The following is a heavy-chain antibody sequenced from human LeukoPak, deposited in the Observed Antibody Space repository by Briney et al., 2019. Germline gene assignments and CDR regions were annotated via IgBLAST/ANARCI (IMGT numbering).Heavy chain of an antibody. J-gene: IGHJ4*02. CDR3: ARVKGTSSFDY. V-gene: IGHV4-59*01. CDR1: GGSISSYY. D-gene: IGHD2-2*01. CDR2: IYYTGST. Sequence: PSETLSLTCTVSGGSISSYYWSWIRQPPGKGLEWIGYIYYTGSTNFNPSPRSRVTMSLDTSKNQFSLKLNSVTAADTAVYYCARVKGTSSFDYWGQGTLVTVSS.